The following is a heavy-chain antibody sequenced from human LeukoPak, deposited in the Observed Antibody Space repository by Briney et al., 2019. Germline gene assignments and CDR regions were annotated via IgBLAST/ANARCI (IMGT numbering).Heavy chain of an antibody. Sequence: GGSLRLSCVASGFTFNTYAIHWVRQAPGKGLEWVAVISYDGSNKYYEDSVKGRFTISRDNSKNTLYLQMNSLRAEDMAVYYCARGRGGSYDYWGQGTLVTVAS. CDR1: GFTFNTYA. CDR2: ISYDGSNK. CDR3: ARGRGGSYDY. V-gene: IGHV3-30-3*01. J-gene: IGHJ4*02. D-gene: IGHD3-10*01.